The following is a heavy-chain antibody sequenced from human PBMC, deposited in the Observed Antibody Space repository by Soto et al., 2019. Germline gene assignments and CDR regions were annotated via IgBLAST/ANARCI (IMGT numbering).Heavy chain of an antibody. CDR1: GGSISSGGYS. CDR3: ARGPVVTRWYYFDY. V-gene: IGHV4-30-2*01. D-gene: IGHD2-21*02. Sequence: PSETLSLTCAVSGGSISSGGYSWSWIRQPPGKGLEWIGYIYHSGSTYYNPSLKSRVTISVDRSKNQFSLKLSSVTAADTAVYYCARGPVVTRWYYFDYWGQGTLVTVSS. CDR2: IYHSGST. J-gene: IGHJ4*02.